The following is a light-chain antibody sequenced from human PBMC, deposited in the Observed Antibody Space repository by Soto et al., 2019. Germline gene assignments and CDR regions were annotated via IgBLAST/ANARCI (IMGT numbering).Light chain of an antibody. CDR1: QSISSC. CDR3: QKSYNRLT. CDR2: GAS. V-gene: IGKV3-11*01. J-gene: IGKJ4*01. Sequence: EIVMTQSPATLSSSPGDRATISCRASQSISSCLAWYQQRPGQAPKLLVYGASNRATGTPARFSGSGSGTDFTITSSRLEDEDSAVYYCQKSYNRLTFGGGTKVEIK.